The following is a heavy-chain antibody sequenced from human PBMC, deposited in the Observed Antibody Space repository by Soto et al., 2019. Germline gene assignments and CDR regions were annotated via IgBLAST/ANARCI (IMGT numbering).Heavy chain of an antibody. CDR2: ISYDGSNK. D-gene: IGHD3-22*01. J-gene: IGHJ6*02. CDR1: GFTFSSYG. Sequence: GSLRLSCAASGFTFSSYGMHWVRQAPGKGLEWVAVISYDGSNKYYADSVKGRFTISRDNSKNTLYLQMNSLRAEDTAVYYCAKDIVYDSSGYYYLRRPYYYYYGMDVWGQGTTVTVSS. V-gene: IGHV3-30*18. CDR3: AKDIVYDSSGYYYLRRPYYYYYGMDV.